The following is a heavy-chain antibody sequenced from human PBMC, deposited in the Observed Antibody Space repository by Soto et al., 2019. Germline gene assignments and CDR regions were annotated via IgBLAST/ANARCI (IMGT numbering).Heavy chain of an antibody. CDR3: TGGYCTGGTCYSGYFQH. Sequence: VQLVQSGGGLVQPGGSLKLSCAASGFTFSGSTVHWVRQASGEGLQWVGRIRSKANDYATTYIASVKGRFTISRDDSRNTRYRQRSDWKTEDTAFYYCTGGYCTGGTCYSGYFQHWGQGALVTVFS. D-gene: IGHD2-15*01. J-gene: IGHJ1*01. V-gene: IGHV3-73*02. CDR1: GFTFSGST. CDR2: IRSKANDYAT.